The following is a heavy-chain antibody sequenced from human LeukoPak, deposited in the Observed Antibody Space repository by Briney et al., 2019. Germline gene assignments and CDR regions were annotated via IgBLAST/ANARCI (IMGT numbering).Heavy chain of an antibody. CDR1: GVSISSSSYY. J-gene: IGHJ6*03. Sequence: SETLSLTCTVSGVSISSSSYYWGWIRQPPGKGLEWIGSIYYSGSTYYNPSLKSRVTISVDTSKNQFSLKLSSVTAADTAVYYCARHQRGITRYYYYMDVWGKGTTVTISS. D-gene: IGHD3-10*01. V-gene: IGHV4-39*01. CDR2: IYYSGST. CDR3: ARHQRGITRYYYYMDV.